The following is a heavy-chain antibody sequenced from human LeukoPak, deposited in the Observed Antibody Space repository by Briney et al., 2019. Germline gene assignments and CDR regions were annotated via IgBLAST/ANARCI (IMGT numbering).Heavy chain of an antibody. CDR1: GGTFSSYA. D-gene: IGHD6-13*01. V-gene: IGHV1-69*05. Sequence: GSSVKVSCEASGGTFSSYAISWVRQAPGQGLEWMGRIIPIFGTANYAQKFQGRVTITTDESTSTAYMELSSLRSEDTAVYYCARSIAAAGYYYYYYMDVWGKGTTVTVSS. J-gene: IGHJ6*03. CDR3: ARSIAAAGYYYYYYMDV. CDR2: IIPIFGTA.